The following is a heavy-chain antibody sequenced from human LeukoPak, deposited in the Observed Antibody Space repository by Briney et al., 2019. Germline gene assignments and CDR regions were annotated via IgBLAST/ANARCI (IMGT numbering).Heavy chain of an antibody. Sequence: GGSLRLSCVASGFTFGDYYMNWIRQAPGKGLEWVSYISSGSSYTSYADSVKGRFTISRDNAKNSLYLQMNSLRAEDTAVYYCARGPTHDYWGQGTLVAVSS. CDR1: GFTFGDYY. CDR3: ARGPTHDY. V-gene: IGHV3-11*06. J-gene: IGHJ4*02. CDR2: ISSGSSYT.